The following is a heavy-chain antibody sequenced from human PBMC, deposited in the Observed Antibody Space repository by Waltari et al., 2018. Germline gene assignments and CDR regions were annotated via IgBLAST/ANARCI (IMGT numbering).Heavy chain of an antibody. D-gene: IGHD2-15*01. J-gene: IGHJ3*02. V-gene: IGHV5-51*03. CDR3: ATSRMVVAATPDAFDI. CDR1: GYSFTSYW. CDR2: IYPCDSHT. Sequence: EVQLVQSGAEVKKPGESLKISCKGSGYSFTSYWIGWVRQMPGKGLEWMGIIYPCDSHTRYSPSSQGQVTISADKSSSTAYLQWSSLKASDTAMYYCATSRMVVAATPDAFDIWGQGTMVTGSS.